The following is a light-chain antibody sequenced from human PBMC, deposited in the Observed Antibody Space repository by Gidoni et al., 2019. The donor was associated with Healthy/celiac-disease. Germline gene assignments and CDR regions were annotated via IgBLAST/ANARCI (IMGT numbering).Light chain of an antibody. CDR1: QDISNY. J-gene: IGKJ2*01. V-gene: IGKV1-33*01. CDR2: DAS. Sequence: LRMTQSPSSLSASVGDRVTIPCQASQDISNYLNWYQHKPGNAPKLLIYDASNLETGVPPRFSGSGSGTDFTFTISSLQPEDSATYYCQQYDNFGQGTKLEIK. CDR3: QQYDN.